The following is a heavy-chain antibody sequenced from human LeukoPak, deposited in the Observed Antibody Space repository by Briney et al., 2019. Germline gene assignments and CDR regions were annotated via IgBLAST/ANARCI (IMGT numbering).Heavy chain of an antibody. CDR2: IYYSGST. CDR3: ARLITMIVGFDY. V-gene: IGHV4-39*01. Sequence: PSETLSLTCTVSGGSISSSCYYWGWIRQPPGKGLEWIGSIYYSGSTYYNPSLKSRVTISVDTSKNQFSLKLSSVTAADTAVYYCARLITMIVGFDYWGQGTLVTVSS. J-gene: IGHJ4*02. CDR1: GGSISSSCYY. D-gene: IGHD3-22*01.